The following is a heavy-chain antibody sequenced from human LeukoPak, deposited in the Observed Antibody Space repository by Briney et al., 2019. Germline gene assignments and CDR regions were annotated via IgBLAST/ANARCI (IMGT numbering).Heavy chain of an antibody. CDR3: ARDRQAFGTTYYMDV. J-gene: IGHJ6*03. Sequence: GGSLRLSCAASGFTFSSYAMHWVRQAPGKGLEWVAVISYNGSNKYYADSVKGRFTISRDNSKNTLYLQMNSLRAEDTAVYYCARDRQAFGTTYYMDVWGKGTTVTVSS. D-gene: IGHD1-7*01. CDR1: GFTFSSYA. CDR2: ISYNGSNK. V-gene: IGHV3-30-3*01.